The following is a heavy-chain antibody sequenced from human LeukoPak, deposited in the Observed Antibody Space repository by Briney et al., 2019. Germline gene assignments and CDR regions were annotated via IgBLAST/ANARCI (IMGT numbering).Heavy chain of an antibody. CDR3: ARDPQGKDSSGYYYVGFNCFDP. D-gene: IGHD3-22*01. CDR2: INPSGGST. V-gene: IGHV1-46*01. J-gene: IGHJ5*02. CDR1: GYTFTSYY. Sequence: ASVKVSCKASGYTFTSYYMRWVRQAPGQGLEWMGIINPSGGSTSYAQKFQGRVTMTRDMSTSTVYMELSSLRSEDTAVYYWARDPQGKDSSGYYYVGFNCFDPWGQGTLVTVSS.